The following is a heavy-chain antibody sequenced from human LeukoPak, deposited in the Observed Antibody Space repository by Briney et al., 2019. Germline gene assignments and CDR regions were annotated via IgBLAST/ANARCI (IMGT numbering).Heavy chain of an antibody. CDR2: ISSSSGYI. D-gene: IGHD2-2*01. CDR3: ARGTSWFDP. Sequence: GGSLRLSCAASGFTFSSYSMNWVRQAPGKGLEWVSAISSSSGYIYYADSLKGRFTISRDNAKNSLYLQMNSLRAEDTAVYYCARGTSWFDPWGQGTLVTVSS. CDR1: GFTFSSYS. J-gene: IGHJ5*02. V-gene: IGHV3-21*01.